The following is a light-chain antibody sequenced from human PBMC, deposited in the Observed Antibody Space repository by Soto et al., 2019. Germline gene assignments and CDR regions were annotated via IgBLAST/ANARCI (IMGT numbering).Light chain of an antibody. Sequence: EIVMTQSPATLSVSPGERATLSCRASQSVSSNLAWYQQKPGQAPRLLIYGASTRATGIPARFSGSGSGTDFTPTISGLQSEDFAVYYCQQYNNWPPWTFGQGTKVEIK. CDR3: QQYNNWPPWT. CDR1: QSVSSN. J-gene: IGKJ1*01. V-gene: IGKV3-15*01. CDR2: GAS.